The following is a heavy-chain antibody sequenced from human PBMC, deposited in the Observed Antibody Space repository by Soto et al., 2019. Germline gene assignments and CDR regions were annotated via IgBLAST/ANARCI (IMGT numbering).Heavy chain of an antibody. D-gene: IGHD6-13*01. V-gene: IGHV4-39*01. CDR3: ARHRAYSTSVYYYYGMDV. CDR1: GGAINSNVYY. CDR2: SNYGGPT. Sequence: HSGSLSLTCTVSGGAINSNVYYWGWLRQPPGKGLEWIGSSNYGGPTYYSPSLQSRVTISLDTAKNHFSLNLRSVTAADTAVYYCARHRAYSTSVYYYYGMDVWGQGTTVTVSS. J-gene: IGHJ6*02.